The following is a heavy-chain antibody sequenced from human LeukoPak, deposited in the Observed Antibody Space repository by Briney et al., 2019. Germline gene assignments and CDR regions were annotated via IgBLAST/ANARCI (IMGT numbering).Heavy chain of an antibody. Sequence: GGSLRLSCAASGFTFSNYAMHWVRQAPGKGLEWVAFIRYDGSNKYYADSVKGRFTISRDNSKNTLYLQMDSLRAEDTAVYYCAKVYGLTPYYYYYMDVWGKGTTVTISS. J-gene: IGHJ6*03. CDR1: GFTFSNYA. CDR3: AKVYGLTPYYYYYMDV. D-gene: IGHD3-3*01. CDR2: IRYDGSNK. V-gene: IGHV3-30*02.